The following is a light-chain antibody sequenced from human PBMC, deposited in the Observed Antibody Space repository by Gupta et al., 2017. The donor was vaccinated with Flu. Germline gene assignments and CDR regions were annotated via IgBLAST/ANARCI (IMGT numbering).Light chain of an antibody. CDR3: QQDNSYPYT. CDR1: QGISRW. J-gene: IGKJ2*01. V-gene: IGKV1-5*03. Sequence: PSTLSASVGDRVTITCRTSQGISRWLAWYQQKPGKAPKLLIYKESTLQSGVPSRFSGDGSGTEFSLTINRLQPDDFAVYYCQQDNSYPYTFGQGTKLEIK. CDR2: KES.